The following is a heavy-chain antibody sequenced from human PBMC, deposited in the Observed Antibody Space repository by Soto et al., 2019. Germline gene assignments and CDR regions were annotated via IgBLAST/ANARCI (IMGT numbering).Heavy chain of an antibody. J-gene: IGHJ4*02. D-gene: IGHD2-21*01. V-gene: IGHV4-4*02. CDR1: GGSITSNW. Sequence: QVQLQESGPGLMKPSGTLSLTCAVSGGSITSNWWSWVRQPPGKGLEWIAEIFHTGSANYNPSLMGRLTISMDKSRNHLSLNLISVTAADAAVYYCARHIAVSGTWCVDHWGQGTLVTV. CDR2: IFHTGSA. CDR3: ARHIAVSGTWCVDH.